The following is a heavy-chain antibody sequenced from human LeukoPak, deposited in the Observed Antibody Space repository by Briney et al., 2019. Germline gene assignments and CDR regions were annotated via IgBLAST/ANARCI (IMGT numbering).Heavy chain of an antibody. CDR3: ARVKQWLVHDAFDI. Sequence: PGGSLRLSCAASGFTASSNYMSWVRQAPGKGLEWVSVIYSGGSTYYADSVKGRFTISRDNSKNTLYLQMNSLRAEDTAVYYCARVKQWLVHDAFDIWGQGTMVTVSS. CDR2: IYSGGST. D-gene: IGHD6-19*01. J-gene: IGHJ3*02. V-gene: IGHV3-53*01. CDR1: GFTASSNY.